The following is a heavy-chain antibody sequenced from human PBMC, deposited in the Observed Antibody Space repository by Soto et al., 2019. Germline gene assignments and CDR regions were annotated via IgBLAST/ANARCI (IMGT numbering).Heavy chain of an antibody. CDR3: ARVFPSYCGGDCSYFDS. Sequence: SETLSLTCTVSGGSVNSYYWSWIRQPPGKGLEWIGYIFYSGSTKSNPSLKSRVTVSVDMSKNQFSLRLTSVTAADTAVYYCARVFPSYCGGDCSYFDSWGQGTLVTVSS. CDR2: IFYSGST. D-gene: IGHD2-21*02. V-gene: IGHV4-59*02. J-gene: IGHJ4*02. CDR1: GGSVNSYY.